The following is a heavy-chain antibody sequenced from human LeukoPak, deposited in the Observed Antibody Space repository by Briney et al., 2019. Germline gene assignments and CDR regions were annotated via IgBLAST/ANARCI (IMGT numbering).Heavy chain of an antibody. CDR3: ARVFARGGEISGSYYYY. CDR2: INPSGGST. D-gene: IGHD1-26*01. V-gene: IGHV1-46*01. Sequence: GASVKVSCKASGYTFTSYYMHWVRQAPGQGLEWMGIINPSGGSTSYAQKFQGRVTMTRDTSTSTVYMELSSLRSEDTAVYYCARVFARGGEISGSYYYYWGQGTLVTVSS. J-gene: IGHJ4*02. CDR1: GYTFTSYY.